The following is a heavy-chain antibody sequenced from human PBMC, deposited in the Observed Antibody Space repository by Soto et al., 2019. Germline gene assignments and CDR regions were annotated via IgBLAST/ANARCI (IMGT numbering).Heavy chain of an antibody. CDR3: ARIIAYFDY. Sequence: LSLTCTVSGGSVSSGSYYWSWIRQPPGKGLEWIGYIYYSGSTNYNPSLKSRVTISVDTSKNQFSLKLSSVTAADTAVYYCARIIAYFDYWGQGTLVTASS. V-gene: IGHV4-61*01. CDR1: GGSVSSGSYY. J-gene: IGHJ4*02. CDR2: IYYSGST. D-gene: IGHD2-15*01.